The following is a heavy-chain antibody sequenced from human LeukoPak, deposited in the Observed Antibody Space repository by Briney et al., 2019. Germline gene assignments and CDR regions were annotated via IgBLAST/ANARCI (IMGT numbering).Heavy chain of an antibody. CDR1: GYSFTSYW. D-gene: IGHD4-17*01. V-gene: IGHV5-51*01. J-gene: IGHJ6*02. CDR2: IYPGDSDT. CDR3: ARHWDTVPGRGYYYYGMDV. Sequence: GESLKISCKGSGYSFTSYWIGWVRQMPGKGLEWMGIIYPGDSDTRYSPSFQGQVTISADKSISTAYLQWSSLKASDTAMYYCARHWDTVPGRGYYYYGMDVWGQGTTVTVSS.